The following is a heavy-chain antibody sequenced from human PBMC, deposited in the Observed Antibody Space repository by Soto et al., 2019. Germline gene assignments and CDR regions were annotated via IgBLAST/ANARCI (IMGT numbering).Heavy chain of an antibody. CDR2: IYPGDSDT. CDR1: GYSFTSYW. Sequence: PGESLKISCKGSGYSFTSYWIGWVRQMPGKGLEWMGIIYPGDSDTRYSPSFQGQVTISADKSISTAYLQWSSLKASDTAMYYCARLKLNDYGDSGGMDVGGQGTTVTVSS. CDR3: ARLKLNDYGDSGGMDV. J-gene: IGHJ6*02. D-gene: IGHD4-17*01. V-gene: IGHV5-51*01.